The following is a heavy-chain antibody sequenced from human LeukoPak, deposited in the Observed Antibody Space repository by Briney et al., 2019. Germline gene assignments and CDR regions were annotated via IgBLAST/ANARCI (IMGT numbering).Heavy chain of an antibody. Sequence: ASVKVSCKTPRDTLTGYYVHWLRQAPGQGLEYMGWFVPHNAGTQLLPKFQGRVTMTRDTSISTAYMELSRLRSDDTAVYYCARDKFHYYGSGSYYIKASNWFDPWGQGTLVTVSS. CDR3: ARDKFHYYGSGSYYIKASNWFDP. V-gene: IGHV1-2*02. J-gene: IGHJ5*02. CDR2: FVPHNAGT. CDR1: RDTLTGYY. D-gene: IGHD3-10*01.